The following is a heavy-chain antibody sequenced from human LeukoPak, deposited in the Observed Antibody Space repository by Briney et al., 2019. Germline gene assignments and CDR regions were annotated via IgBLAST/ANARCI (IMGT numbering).Heavy chain of an antibody. D-gene: IGHD1-26*01. J-gene: IGHJ6*03. V-gene: IGHV3-21*01. CDR2: ICGRSSYM. CDR3: ARLPTTTTGYMDV. CDR1: GSTFSDYS. Sequence: GGSLRLSCAASGSTFSDYSMNWVRQAPGKGLEWVSSICGRSSYMYYVASVQGRFTISRDNAKDSLSLQMNSLRGEDTAVYYCARLPTTTTGYMDVWGKGTTVTVSS.